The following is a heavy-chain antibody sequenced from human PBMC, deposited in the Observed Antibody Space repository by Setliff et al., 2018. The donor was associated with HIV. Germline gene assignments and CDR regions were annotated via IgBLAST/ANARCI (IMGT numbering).Heavy chain of an antibody. J-gene: IGHJ6*03. CDR3: ARGIRDSCEGSPYYSYCYMDV. Sequence: SETLSLTCTVSGGSINSECYSWTWVRHVQGKGLKWIGFVFYTGATYSSPSLKSRITMSVDTSRNQFSLKVNSVTAADTAVYYCARGIRDSCEGSPYYSYCYMDVWGTGTTVTV. D-gene: IGHD3-9*01. CDR1: GGSINSECYS. V-gene: IGHV4-31*03. CDR2: VFYTGAT.